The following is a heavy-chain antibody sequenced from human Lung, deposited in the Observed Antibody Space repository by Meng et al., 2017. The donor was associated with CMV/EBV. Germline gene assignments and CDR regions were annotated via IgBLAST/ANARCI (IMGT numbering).Heavy chain of an antibody. J-gene: IGHJ4*02. D-gene: IGHD6-13*01. CDR2: INPSAGGT. CDR3: ARDRGYANSWYEADY. Sequence: ASXXVSXKASGYPFTIYYMHWVRQAPGQGLEWMGIINPSAGGTSYAQKFRGRLTMTRDTSTSTVYMELSSLRSEDTAVYYCARDRGYANSWYEADYWGQGNLVTGSS. CDR1: GYPFTIYY. V-gene: IGHV1-46*01.